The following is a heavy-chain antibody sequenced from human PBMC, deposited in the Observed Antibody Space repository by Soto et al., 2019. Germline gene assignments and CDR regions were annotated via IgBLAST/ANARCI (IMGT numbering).Heavy chain of an antibody. CDR2: IYYSGST. CDR3: ARVHQQWLPDYYYYGMDV. V-gene: IGHV4-59*12. J-gene: IGHJ6*02. D-gene: IGHD6-19*01. Sequence: KPSETLSLTCTVSGGSISSYYWSWIRQPPGKGLEWFGYIYYSGSTNYNPSLKSRVTISVDTSKNQFSLKLSSVTAADTAVYYCARVHQQWLPDYYYYGMDVWGQGTTVTVSS. CDR1: GGSISSYY.